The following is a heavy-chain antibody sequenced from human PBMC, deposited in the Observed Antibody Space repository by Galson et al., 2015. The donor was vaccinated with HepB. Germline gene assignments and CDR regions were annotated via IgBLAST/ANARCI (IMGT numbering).Heavy chain of an antibody. CDR1: GYTLSSYG. CDR2: ISAYNRNT. V-gene: IGHV1-18*01. CDR3: ARVMGDCTKGVCYRGAYFDYNYMDV. J-gene: IGHJ6*03. D-gene: IGHD2-8*01. Sequence: SVKVSCKASGYTLSSYGVAWVRQAPGQGLEYMGWISAYNRNTDYAESLQGRATMTTDKFTSTAYMELRSLRFDDTAVYYCARVMGDCTKGVCYRGAYFDYNYMDVWGKGTTVTVSS.